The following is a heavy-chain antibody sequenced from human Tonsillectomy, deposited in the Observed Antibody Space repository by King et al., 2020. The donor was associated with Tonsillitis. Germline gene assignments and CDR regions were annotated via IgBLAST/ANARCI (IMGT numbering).Heavy chain of an antibody. J-gene: IGHJ4*02. CDR2: ISGCGVST. D-gene: IGHD4-11*01. Sequence: QLVQSGGGLVQPGGSLRLFCAASGFTFSSYAMSWVRQAPGKGLELGSSISGCGVSTYYADSVKGRFTIARDNSKNTLYLQMNSLRAEDTAVYYCAKDRITYSNPYYFDYWGQGTLVTVSS. CDR1: GFTFSSYA. V-gene: IGHV3-23*04. CDR3: AKDRITYSNPYYFDY.